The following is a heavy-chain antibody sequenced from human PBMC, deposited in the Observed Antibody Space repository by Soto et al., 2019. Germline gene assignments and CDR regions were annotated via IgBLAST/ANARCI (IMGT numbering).Heavy chain of an antibody. CDR2: FDPEDGET. V-gene: IGHV1-24*01. Sequence: ASVKVSCKVSGYTLTELSMHWVRQAPGKGLEWMGGFDPEDGETIYAQKFQGRVTMTEDTSTDTAYMELSSLRSEDTAVYYCATDSLFLTETTNYYCYVMDVWGQGTTVTVSS. CDR3: ATDSLFLTETTNYYCYVMDV. CDR1: GYTLTELS. J-gene: IGHJ6*02. D-gene: IGHD1-20*01.